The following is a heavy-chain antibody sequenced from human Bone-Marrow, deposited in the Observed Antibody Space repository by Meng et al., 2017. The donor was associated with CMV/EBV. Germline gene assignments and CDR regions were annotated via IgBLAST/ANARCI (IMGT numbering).Heavy chain of an antibody. CDR2: INPNSGGT. J-gene: IGHJ4*02. V-gene: IGHV1-2*02. D-gene: IGHD3-22*01. CDR1: GYNFTGYF. CDR3: ARVGINMIAGDY. Sequence: QVQLVQVGAEVKKPGASVKGSCKDSGYNFTGYFMHWVRQAPGQGLEWMGWINPNSGGTNYAQKFQGRVTMTRDTSISTAYMELSRLRSDDTAVYYRARVGINMIAGDYWGQGTLVTVS.